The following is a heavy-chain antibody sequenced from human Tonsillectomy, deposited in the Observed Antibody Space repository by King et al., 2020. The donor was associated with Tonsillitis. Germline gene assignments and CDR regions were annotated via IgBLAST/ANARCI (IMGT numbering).Heavy chain of an antibody. D-gene: IGHD3-10*01. CDR3: ARLDYCGSGSYWYFDL. CDR2: IYYSGTT. J-gene: IGHJ2*01. Sequence: VQLQESGPGLVKPSETLSLTCTVSGSISGSYWSWIRQPPGKGLEWIGYIYYSGTTNYNPSLRSRVTISVDTSKNQFSLKLSSVTAADTAVYYCARLDYCGSGSYWYFDLWGRGTLVTVSS. CDR1: GSISGSY. V-gene: IGHV4-59*08.